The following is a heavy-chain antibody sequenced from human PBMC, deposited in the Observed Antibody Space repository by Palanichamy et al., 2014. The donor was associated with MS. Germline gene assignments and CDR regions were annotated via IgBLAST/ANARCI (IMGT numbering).Heavy chain of an antibody. Sequence: QVRLEQSGPGLVRPSQTLSLTCSVYGDSINGADFYWSWVRQSPQNGLEWLGHAYFSGTPYYNPSLQSRLSISVDTSRNQFSLQVRSVTAADTAIYFCARERRKGMDVWGQGTTVIVSS. CDR2: AYFSGTP. CDR1: GDSINGADFY. D-gene: IGHD1-14*01. V-gene: IGHV4-30-4*01. J-gene: IGHJ6*02. CDR3: ARERRKGMDV.